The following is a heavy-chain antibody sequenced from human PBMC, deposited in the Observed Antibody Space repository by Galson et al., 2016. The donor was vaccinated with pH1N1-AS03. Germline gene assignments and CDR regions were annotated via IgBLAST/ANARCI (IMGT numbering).Heavy chain of an antibody. CDR3: ATRPPPYGDYALDF. V-gene: IGHV3-15*01. CDR1: GISFSKAW. Sequence: SLRLSCAASGISFSKAWMTWFRQGPGKGLEWLGRIKSSSDGGTTDYAAPGKGRFIISRDDSQSTVYLQMNSLKTEDTALYYCATRPPPYGDYALDFWGQGTLVTVSS. J-gene: IGHJ4*02. D-gene: IGHD4-17*01. CDR2: IKSSSDGGTT.